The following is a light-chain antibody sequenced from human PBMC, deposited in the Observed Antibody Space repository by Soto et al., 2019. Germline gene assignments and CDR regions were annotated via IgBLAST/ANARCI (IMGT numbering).Light chain of an antibody. CDR3: QQYNSYSRT. CDR1: QSISSW. V-gene: IGKV1-5*01. J-gene: IGKJ1*01. Sequence: IQMTQSPSTLSASVGDRVTITCRASQSISSWLAWYQQKPGKAPKLQIYDASSLESGVPSRFSGSGSGTEFTLTISSLQPDDFATYYCQQYNSYSRTFGQGTKVDIK. CDR2: DAS.